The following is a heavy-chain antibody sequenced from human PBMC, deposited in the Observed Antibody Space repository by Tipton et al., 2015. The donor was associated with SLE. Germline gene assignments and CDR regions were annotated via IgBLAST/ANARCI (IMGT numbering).Heavy chain of an antibody. J-gene: IGHJ3*02. Sequence: TLSLTCTVSGGSISSGDYYWSWIRQHPGRGLEWIGYIYYNGNTYYNPSLKSRVSISVDTSRTHFSLKITSLTAADTAVYFCARGHRPDPFDIWGQGTMVTVSS. V-gene: IGHV4-30-4*08. CDR1: GGSISSGDYY. CDR2: IYYNGNT. CDR3: ARGHRPDPFDI.